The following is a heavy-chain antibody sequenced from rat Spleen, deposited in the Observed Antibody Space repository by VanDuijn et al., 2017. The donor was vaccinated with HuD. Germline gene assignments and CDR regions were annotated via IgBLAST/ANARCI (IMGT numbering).Heavy chain of an antibody. D-gene: IGHD4-3*01. Sequence: EVQLVESGGGLVQPGRSLKLSCAASGFTFSDYAMAWVRQAPKKGLEWVATIIYDGSSTYYRDSVKGRFTISRDNAKSILYLQMDSLRSEDTATYYCARHNSGYGVMDAWGQGASVTVSS. V-gene: IGHV5-17*01. CDR3: ARHNSGYGVMDA. CDR2: IIYDGSST. J-gene: IGHJ4*01. CDR1: GFTFSDYA.